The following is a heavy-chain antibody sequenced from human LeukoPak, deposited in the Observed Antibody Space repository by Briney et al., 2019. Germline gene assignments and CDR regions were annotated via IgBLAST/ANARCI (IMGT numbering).Heavy chain of an antibody. CDR3: AREGTTRPLDY. CDR1: GGSITTFF. CDR2: IYTSGTT. D-gene: IGHD6-6*01. V-gene: IGHV4-4*07. J-gene: IGHJ4*02. Sequence: SETLSLTCTVSGGSITTFFWSWIRQPAGKGLEWIGRIYTSGTTNYNPSLKSRVTMSVDTSKNQFSLNLTSVTVADTAVYCCAREGTTRPLDYWGQGTLVTVSS.